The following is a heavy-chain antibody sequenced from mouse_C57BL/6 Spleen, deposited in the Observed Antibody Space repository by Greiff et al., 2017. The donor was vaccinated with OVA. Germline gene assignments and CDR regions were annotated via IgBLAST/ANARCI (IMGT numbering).Heavy chain of an antibody. V-gene: IGHV1-64*01. CDR1: GYTFTSYW. CDR3: ARWDTTVVNFDY. D-gene: IGHD1-1*01. Sequence: QVQLQQPGAELVKPGASVKLSCKASGYTFTSYWMHWVKQRPGQGLEWIGMIHPNSGSTNYNEKFKSKATLTVDKSSSTTYMQLSSLTSEDSAVYYCARWDTTVVNFDYWGQGTTLTVSS. J-gene: IGHJ2*01. CDR2: IHPNSGST.